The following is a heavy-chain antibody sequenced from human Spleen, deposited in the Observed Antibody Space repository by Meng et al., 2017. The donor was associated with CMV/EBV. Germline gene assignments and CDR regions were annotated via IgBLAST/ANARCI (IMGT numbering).Heavy chain of an antibody. J-gene: IGHJ6*02. CDR3: APRITGYYSDAMDV. V-gene: IGHV3-23*01. CDR2: ITGTTGDT. CDR1: GFTFSSHE. D-gene: IGHD3-16*01. Sequence: GESLKISCAASGFTFSSHEMNWVRQAPGKGLEWVSTITGTTGDTSYADSVKGRFTISRDNSKSTLSLQMNSLRAEDTAVYYCAPRITGYYSDAMDVWGQGTTVTVSS.